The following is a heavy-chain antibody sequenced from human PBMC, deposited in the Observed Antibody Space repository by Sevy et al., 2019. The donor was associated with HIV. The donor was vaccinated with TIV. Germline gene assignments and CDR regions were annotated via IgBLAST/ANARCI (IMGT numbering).Heavy chain of an antibody. CDR3: ARSPPVVVVPGAPSWFDP. CDR1: DGSFSGYY. CDR2: INERGIT. V-gene: IGHV4-34*01. Sequence: SENLSLTCAVHDGSFSGYYWNWIRQLPGKGLEWIGEINERGITYYNPPLKSRVTISVDTSKKQFSLKLNSVTAADTAVYFCARSPPVVVVPGAPSWFDPWGQGTLVTVSS. D-gene: IGHD2-2*01. J-gene: IGHJ5*02.